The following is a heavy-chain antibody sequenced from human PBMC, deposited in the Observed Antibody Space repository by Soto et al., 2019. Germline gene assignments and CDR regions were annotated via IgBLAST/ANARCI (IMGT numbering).Heavy chain of an antibody. J-gene: IGHJ4*02. D-gene: IGHD3-10*01. CDR1: DDSLTTNKYA. Sequence: PSETLSLTCTVSDDSLTTNKYAWTWIRQNPEKGLEWIGYVYSNGNTRSSPSLQSRVSMSVGTSKSHFSLRLSSVTAADTAVYFCARASYFRPSGSYYFVSWGQGTLVTVSS. CDR3: ARASYFRPSGSYYFVS. CDR2: VYSNGNT. V-gene: IGHV4-31*03.